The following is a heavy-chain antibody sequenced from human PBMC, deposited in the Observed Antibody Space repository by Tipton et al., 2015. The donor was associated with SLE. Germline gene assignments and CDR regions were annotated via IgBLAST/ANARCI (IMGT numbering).Heavy chain of an antibody. CDR1: GGSINSSNYY. Sequence: TLSLTCTVSGGSINSSNYYWGWIRQPPGKGLEWIGSLYYSGSTYYNPSLKSRVTISLDKSKNQFSLKLNAVTAADTAVYYCARTARGWSLRAMGFDYWGQRTLVTVSS. J-gene: IGHJ4*02. D-gene: IGHD6-19*01. V-gene: IGHV4-39*07. CDR2: LYYSGST. CDR3: ARTARGWSLRAMGFDY.